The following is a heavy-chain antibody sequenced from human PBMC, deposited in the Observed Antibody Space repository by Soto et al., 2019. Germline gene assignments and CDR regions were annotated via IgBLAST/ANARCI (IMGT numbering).Heavy chain of an antibody. CDR3: ARWGPPRPLDY. CDR2: ISYDGSNK. J-gene: IGHJ4*02. Sequence: QVQLVESGGGVVQPGRSLRLSCAASGFTFSSYAMHWVRQAPGKGLEWVAVISYDGSNKYYADSVKGRFTISRDNSKNTLYLQMNSLRAEDTAVYYCARWGPPRPLDYWGQGTLVTVSS. V-gene: IGHV3-30-3*01. CDR1: GFTFSSYA. D-gene: IGHD3-16*01.